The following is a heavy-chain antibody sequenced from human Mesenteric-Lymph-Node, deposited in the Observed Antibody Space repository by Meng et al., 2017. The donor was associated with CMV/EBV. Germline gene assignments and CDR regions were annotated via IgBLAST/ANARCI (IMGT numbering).Heavy chain of an antibody. D-gene: IGHD6-13*01. CDR3: ARAFSSSWHHPLKD. J-gene: IGHJ4*02. Sequence: SETLSLTCTVSGGSISSGGYYWSWIRQPPGKGLEWIGYIYYSGSTNYNPSLKSRVTISVDTSKNQFSLKLSSVTAADTAIYYCARAFSSSWHHPLKDWGQGTLVTVSS. CDR1: GGSISSGGYY. V-gene: IGHV4-61*08. CDR2: IYYSGST.